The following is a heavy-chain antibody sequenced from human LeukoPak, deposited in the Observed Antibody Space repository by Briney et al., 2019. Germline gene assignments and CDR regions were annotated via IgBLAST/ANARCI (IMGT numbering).Heavy chain of an antibody. CDR2: TYYRSKWYN. CDR1: GDSVSSNSAA. Sequence: SQTLSLTCAISGDSVSSNSAAWNWIRQSPSRGLEWLGRTYYRSKWYNDYAVSVKSRITINPDTSKNQFSLQLDSVTPEDTAVYYCARLTQCLLQAYYAMDVWGQGTTVSVSS. J-gene: IGHJ6*02. CDR3: ARLTQCLLQAYYAMDV. D-gene: IGHD6-19*01. V-gene: IGHV6-1*01.